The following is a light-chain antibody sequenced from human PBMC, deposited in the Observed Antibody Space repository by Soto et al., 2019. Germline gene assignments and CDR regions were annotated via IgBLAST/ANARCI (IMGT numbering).Light chain of an antibody. Sequence: DIVMTQSPVSLPVTPGEPASMSCRSSQSLLHSNGYNYLDWYLQKPGQSPQLLIYGGSNRASGVPDRFSGSGSGTDFTLKISRVEAEDVGVYYCLQARQAPFTFGPGTKLAIK. V-gene: IGKV2-28*01. CDR1: QSLLHSNGYNY. CDR2: GGS. CDR3: LQARQAPFT. J-gene: IGKJ3*01.